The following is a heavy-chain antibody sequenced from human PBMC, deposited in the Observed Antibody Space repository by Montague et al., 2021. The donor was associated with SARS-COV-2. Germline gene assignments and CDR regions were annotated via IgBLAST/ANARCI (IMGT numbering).Heavy chain of an antibody. J-gene: IGHJ5*02. Sequence: TLSLTCTVSGGSIRSENYYWSWIRQPPGKGLDWIGYIHYSGSTDYNPSLNSRVSISVDTSKNQFSLKLRSVTAADTAVYFCARDGTAGDWFDPWGQGTLVTGAS. CDR1: GGSIRSENYY. CDR2: IHYSGST. CDR3: ARDGTAGDWFDP. D-gene: IGHD1-26*01. V-gene: IGHV4-31*03.